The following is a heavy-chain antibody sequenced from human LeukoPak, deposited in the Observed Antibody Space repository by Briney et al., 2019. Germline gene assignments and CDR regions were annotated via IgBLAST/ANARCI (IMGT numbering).Heavy chain of an antibody. D-gene: IGHD3-16*01. CDR2: IYTSGST. CDR1: GGSISSYY. Sequence: SETLSLTCTVSGGSISSYYWSWIRQPAGKGLEWIGRIYTSGSTNYNPSLKSRVTMSVDTSKNQFSLKLSSVTAADTAVYYCARLQYFGGGGGTNWFDPWGQGTLVTVSS. J-gene: IGHJ5*02. V-gene: IGHV4-4*07. CDR3: ARLQYFGGGGGTNWFDP.